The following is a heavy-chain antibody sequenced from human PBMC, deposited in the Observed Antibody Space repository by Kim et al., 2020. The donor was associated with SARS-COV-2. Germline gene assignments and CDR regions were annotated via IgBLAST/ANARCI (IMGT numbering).Heavy chain of an antibody. V-gene: IGHV1-69*13. D-gene: IGHD2-2*01. Sequence: SVKVSCKASGGTFSSYAISWVRQAPGQGLEWMGGIIPIFGTANYAQKFQGRVTITADESTSTAYMELSSLRSEDTAVYYCARDDIVVVPAASYYYYYGMDVWGQGTTVTVSS. CDR2: IIPIFGTA. CDR1: GGTFSSYA. J-gene: IGHJ6*02. CDR3: ARDDIVVVPAASYYYYYGMDV.